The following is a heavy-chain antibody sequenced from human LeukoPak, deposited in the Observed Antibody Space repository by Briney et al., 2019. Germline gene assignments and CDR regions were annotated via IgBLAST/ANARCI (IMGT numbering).Heavy chain of an antibody. Sequence: GRSLRLSCAASGFTFSSYAMSWVRQAPGKGLEWVSAISGSGGSTYYADSVKGRFTISRDNSKNTLYLQMNSLRAEDTAVYYCAKDLTGFGETHFDYWGQGTLVTVSS. J-gene: IGHJ4*02. CDR2: ISGSGGST. D-gene: IGHD3-10*01. CDR1: GFTFSSYA. V-gene: IGHV3-23*01. CDR3: AKDLTGFGETHFDY.